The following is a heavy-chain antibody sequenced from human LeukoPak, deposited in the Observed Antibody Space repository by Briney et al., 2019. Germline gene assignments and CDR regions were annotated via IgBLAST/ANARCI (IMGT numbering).Heavy chain of an antibody. J-gene: IGHJ5*02. CDR3: ARDLGWFDP. CDR1: GGSISSSNW. CDR2: IYYSGST. Sequence: PSETLSLTCAVSGGSISSSNWWSWVRQPPGKGLEWIGYIYYSGSTNYNPSLKSRVTISVDTSKNQFSLKLSSVTAADTAVYYCARDLGWFDPWGQGTLVTVSS. D-gene: IGHD7-27*01. V-gene: IGHV4-4*02.